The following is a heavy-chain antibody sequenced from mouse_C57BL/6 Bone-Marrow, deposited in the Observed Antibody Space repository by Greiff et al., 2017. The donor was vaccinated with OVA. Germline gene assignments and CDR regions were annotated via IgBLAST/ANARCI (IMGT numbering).Heavy chain of an antibody. J-gene: IGHJ4*01. D-gene: IGHD1-1*01. CDR2: IDPENGDT. V-gene: IGHV14-4*01. Sequence: VQLKQSGAELVRPGASVKLSCTASGFNIKDDYMHWVKQRPEQGLEWIGWIDPENGDTEYASKFQGKATITADTSSNTAYLQLSSLTSEDTAVYYCTTDGSSDDYAMDYWGQGTSVTVSS. CDR3: TTDGSSDDYAMDY. CDR1: GFNIKDDY.